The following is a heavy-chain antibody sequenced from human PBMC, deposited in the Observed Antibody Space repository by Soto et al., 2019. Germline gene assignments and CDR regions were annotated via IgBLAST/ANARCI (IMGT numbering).Heavy chain of an antibody. J-gene: IGHJ5*01. CDR3: ANASGYSYGSHVDS. CDR1: GYSISSCYY. V-gene: IGHV4-38-2*01. D-gene: IGHD5-18*01. CDR2: IYHSGST. Sequence: AETLARTCAVSGYSISSCYYCGWIRHPPWKGLEWIGSIYHSGSTYYNPSLKSRVTISVDTAKDQFSLKLSSVTAADTAVYYCANASGYSYGSHVDSWRQGNMVTVSS.